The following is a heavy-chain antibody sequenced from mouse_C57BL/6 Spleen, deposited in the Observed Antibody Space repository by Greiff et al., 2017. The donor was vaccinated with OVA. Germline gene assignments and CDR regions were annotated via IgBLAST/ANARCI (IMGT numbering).Heavy chain of an antibody. V-gene: IGHV1-18*01. CDR3: ASSYYGSKGTWFAY. J-gene: IGHJ3*01. D-gene: IGHD1-1*01. Sequence: VQLQQSGPELVKPGASVKIPCKASGYTFTDYNMDWVKQSHGKSLEWIGDINPNNGGTIYNQKFKGKATLTVDKSSSTAYMELRSLTSEDTAVYYSASSYYGSKGTWFAYWGQGTLVTVSA. CDR1: GYTFTDYN. CDR2: INPNNGGT.